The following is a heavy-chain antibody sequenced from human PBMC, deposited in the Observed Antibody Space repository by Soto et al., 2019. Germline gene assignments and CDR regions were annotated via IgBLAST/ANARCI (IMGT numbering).Heavy chain of an antibody. V-gene: IGHV4-39*01. CDR2: IYFTGNT. D-gene: IGHD6-25*01. CDR3: AGQTFTIAAASYGRSNWFDP. Sequence: QLQLQESGPGVVKPSETLSLTCTVSGGSITISIHFWVWVRQPPGKGLEWIGTIYFTGNTYYTPSLNSRLTMSIDTSKNEFSLRLNSVTAADTAVYYCAGQTFTIAAASYGRSNWFDPWGPGTLVTVSS. CDR1: GGSITISIHF. J-gene: IGHJ5*02.